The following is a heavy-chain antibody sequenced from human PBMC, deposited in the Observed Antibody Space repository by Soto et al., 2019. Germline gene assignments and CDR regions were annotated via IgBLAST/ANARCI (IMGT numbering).Heavy chain of an antibody. V-gene: IGHV3-30*18. D-gene: IGHD6-6*01. CDR1: GFTFSSYG. CDR2: ISYDGSNK. J-gene: IGHJ4*02. CDR3: AKDHHPYSSSYYFDY. Sequence: GGSLRLSCAASGFTFSSYGMHWVRQAPGKGLEWVAVISYDGSNKYYADSVKGRFTISRDNSKNTLYLQMNSLRAEDTAEYYCAKDHHPYSSSYYFDYWGQGTLVTVSS.